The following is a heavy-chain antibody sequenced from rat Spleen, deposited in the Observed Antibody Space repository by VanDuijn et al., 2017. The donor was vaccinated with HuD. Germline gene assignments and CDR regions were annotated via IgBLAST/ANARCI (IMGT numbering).Heavy chain of an antibody. CDR3: TRGTIPAIPFDY. J-gene: IGHJ2*01. Sequence: EVQLVESGGGLVQPGRSLKLSCVASGFTFKNYWMTWIRQAPGKGLEWVASITDTGGYTYYPDSVKGRFAISRDNAKSTLYLQMNNLRSEDTAIYYCTRGTIPAIPFDYWGQGVTVTVSS. V-gene: IGHV5-31*01. D-gene: IGHD1-2*01. CDR1: GFTFKNYW. CDR2: ITDTGGYT.